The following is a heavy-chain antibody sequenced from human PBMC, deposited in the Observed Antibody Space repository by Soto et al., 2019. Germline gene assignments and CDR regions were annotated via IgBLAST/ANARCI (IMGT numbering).Heavy chain of an antibody. CDR2: IKSKTDGGTT. CDR1: GFTFSNAW. V-gene: IGHV3-15*07. CDR3: TTSLLRGVYYYYYYGMDV. Sequence: GGSLRLSCAASGFTFSNAWMNWVRQAPGKGLEWVGRIKSKTDGGTTDYAAPVKGRFTISRDDSKNTLYLQMNSLKTEDTAVYYCTTSLLRGVYYYYYYGMDVWGQGTTVTVSS. D-gene: IGHD2-15*01. J-gene: IGHJ6*02.